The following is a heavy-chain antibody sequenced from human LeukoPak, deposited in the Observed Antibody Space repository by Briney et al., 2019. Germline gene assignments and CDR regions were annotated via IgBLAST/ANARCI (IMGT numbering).Heavy chain of an antibody. D-gene: IGHD5-12*01. CDR2: LYASGDTNYASGTT. J-gene: IGHJ4*02. CDR1: GGSISGYY. CDR3: ARHKRYSGYDRYFDY. V-gene: IGHV4-4*07. Sequence: SETLSLTCTVSGGSISGYYWSWIRQPAGKGLEWIGRLYASGDTNYASGTTHSNASLKSRLTMSLDTSKNKLSLKLSSVTAADTAVYYCARHKRYSGYDRYFDYWGQGTLVTVSS.